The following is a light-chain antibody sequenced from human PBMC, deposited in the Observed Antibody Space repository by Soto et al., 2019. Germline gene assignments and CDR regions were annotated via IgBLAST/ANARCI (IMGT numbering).Light chain of an antibody. V-gene: IGLV1-47*01. CDR2: RNN. CDR1: SSNIGSNY. Sequence: QSVLTQPPSASGTPGQRGTISCSGSSSNIGSNYVYWYQQLPGTAPKLLIYRNNQRPSGVPDRFSGSKSGTSASLAISGLRSEDEADYYCAAWDDSLSAPVFGGGTKVTVL. CDR3: AAWDDSLSAPV. J-gene: IGLJ3*02.